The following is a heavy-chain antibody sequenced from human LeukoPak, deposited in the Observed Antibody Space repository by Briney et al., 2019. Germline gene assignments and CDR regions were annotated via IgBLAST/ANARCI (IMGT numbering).Heavy chain of an antibody. CDR2: IKQDGSEK. Sequence: GGSLRLSCAASGFTFSSYWMSWVRQAPGKGLEWVANIKQDGSEKYYVDSVKGRFTISRDNDKNSLFLQVTSLRAEDTAVYYCARVGGRYSPLGYWGQGTLVTVSS. J-gene: IGHJ4*02. D-gene: IGHD3-16*02. CDR1: GFTFSSYW. CDR3: ARVGGRYSPLGY. V-gene: IGHV3-7*01.